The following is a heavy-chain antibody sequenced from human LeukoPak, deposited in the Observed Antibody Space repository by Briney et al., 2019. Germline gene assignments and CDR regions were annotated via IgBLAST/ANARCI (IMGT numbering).Heavy chain of an antibody. CDR1: GLSFSNHA. Sequence: GGSLRLSCAASGLSFSNHAMSWVRQAPGKGLEWVSGISENGGSTPYADSVKGRFIISRDNSKNTLYLQMNSLRAEDTAVYYCAKDGGRGIENYSWGTFDYWGQGTLVTVSS. V-gene: IGHV3-23*01. J-gene: IGHJ4*02. D-gene: IGHD1-7*01. CDR2: ISENGGST. CDR3: AKDGGRGIENYSWGTFDY.